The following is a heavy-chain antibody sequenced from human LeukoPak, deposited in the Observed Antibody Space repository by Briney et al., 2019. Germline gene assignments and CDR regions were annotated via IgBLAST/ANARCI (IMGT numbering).Heavy chain of an antibody. CDR2: ISPNTGGT. D-gene: IGHD3-22*01. CDR3: ARGDYYDNSGYVDY. Sequence: ASVKVSCKSSGYIFTNYYMHWVRQAPGQGLEWMGWISPNTGGTNYAQKFQGRATMTRDTSISTAYMELSRLRSDDTAVYYCARGDYYDNSGYVDYWGQGTLVTVSS. CDR1: GYIFTNYY. J-gene: IGHJ4*02. V-gene: IGHV1-2*02.